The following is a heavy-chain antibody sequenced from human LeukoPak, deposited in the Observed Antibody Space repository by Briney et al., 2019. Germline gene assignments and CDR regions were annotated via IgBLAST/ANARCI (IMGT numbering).Heavy chain of an antibody. CDR2: INSGGSST. D-gene: IGHD3-10*01. Sequence: GGSLRLSCAAPGFTFSSYWMHWVRQAPGKGLVWVSRINSGGSSTSYADSVKGRFTISRDNAKNTLYLQMNSLRAEDTAVYYCARDHRGSGSRYYYYYMDVWGKGTTVTISS. J-gene: IGHJ6*03. CDR3: ARDHRGSGSRYYYYYMDV. CDR1: GFTFSSYW. V-gene: IGHV3-74*01.